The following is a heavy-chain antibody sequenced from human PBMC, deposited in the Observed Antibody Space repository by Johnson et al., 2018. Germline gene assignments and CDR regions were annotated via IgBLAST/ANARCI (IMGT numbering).Heavy chain of an antibody. CDR3: ARALWFGDLHYYIDV. CDR1: GGSISTYY. J-gene: IGHJ6*03. Sequence: QVQLQESGPGLVKPSETLSLACTVSGGSISTYYWSWIRPPPGKGLDYIGNIYYSGSTNYNPSLRRRVTISVDTSKNHFSLKLSSVTAADTAVYYCARALWFGDLHYYIDVWGKGTTVTVSS. V-gene: IGHV4-59*01. CDR2: IYYSGST. D-gene: IGHD3-10*01.